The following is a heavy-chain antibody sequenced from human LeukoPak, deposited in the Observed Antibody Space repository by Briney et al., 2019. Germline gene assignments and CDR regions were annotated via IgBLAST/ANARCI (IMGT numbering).Heavy chain of an antibody. CDR3: AKAGGDLWSGYSST. CDR1: GFTFSSNA. J-gene: IGHJ4*02. V-gene: IGHV3-23*01. CDR2: IRGSGGST. Sequence: GGSLRLSCAASGFTFSSNAMTWVRQAPGKGLEWVSGIRGSGGSTYYADSVKGRFTISRDNSKNTLYLQMNSLRAEDTAVYYCAKAGGDLWSGYSSTWGQGTLVTVSS. D-gene: IGHD3-3*01.